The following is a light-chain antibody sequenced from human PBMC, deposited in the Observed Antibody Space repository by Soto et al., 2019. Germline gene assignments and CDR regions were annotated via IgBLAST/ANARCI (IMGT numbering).Light chain of an antibody. J-gene: IGLJ2*01. V-gene: IGLV2-14*01. CDR3: SSFTISDTLL. CDR2: EVT. Sequence: QSALTQPASVSGSPGQSITISCTGSDSDIGTYNYVSWYQHLPGKAPRLIIYEVTNRPSGISNRFSGSKSGNTASLTISGLRAEDDADYYCSSFTISDTLLFGGGTKLTVL. CDR1: DSDIGTYNY.